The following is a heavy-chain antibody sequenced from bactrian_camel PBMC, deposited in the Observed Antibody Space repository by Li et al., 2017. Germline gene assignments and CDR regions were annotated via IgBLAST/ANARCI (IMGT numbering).Heavy chain of an antibody. V-gene: IGHV3S1*01. CDR1: GFTFSITW. J-gene: IGHJ4*01. Sequence: HVQLVESGGGLVQPGGSLRLSCAASGFTFSITWMHWVRQAPGKGLEWVSAINSGGGRTYYATSVRGRFTISRDNTKNTLYLQLSDLKTEDTAMYYCAIDKNSLSRQGTQVTVS. CDR2: INSGGGRT. D-gene: IGHD1*01.